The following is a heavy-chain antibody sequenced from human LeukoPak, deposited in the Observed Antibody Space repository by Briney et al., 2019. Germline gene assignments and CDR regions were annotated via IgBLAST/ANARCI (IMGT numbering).Heavy chain of an antibody. CDR2: IYYSGST. D-gene: IGHD3-3*01. V-gene: IGHV4-61*01. CDR3: ARGFSSGYFGLFSFDY. Sequence: SETLSLTCTVSGGSISSSSYYWSWIRQPPGKGLEWIGYIYYSGSTNYNPSLRSRVTISLDTSKNQFTLKLSSVTAADTAVYYCARGFSSGYFGLFSFDYWGQGTLVTVSS. J-gene: IGHJ4*02. CDR1: GGSISSSSYY.